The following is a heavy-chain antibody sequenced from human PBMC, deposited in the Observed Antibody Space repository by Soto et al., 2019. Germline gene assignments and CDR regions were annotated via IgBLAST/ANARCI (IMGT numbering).Heavy chain of an antibody. D-gene: IGHD3-10*01. Sequence: EVQLVESGGGLVQPGGSLRLSCAVSGFTVSNNYMSWVRQAPGKGLEWVSVIYSGGSTYYADSVKGRFTISRDNSKNTLYRQMNSLRAEDTAVYYCARADMVRGVSYWGQGTLVTVSS. CDR1: GFTVSNNY. V-gene: IGHV3-66*01. CDR2: IYSGGST. J-gene: IGHJ4*02. CDR3: ARADMVRGVSY.